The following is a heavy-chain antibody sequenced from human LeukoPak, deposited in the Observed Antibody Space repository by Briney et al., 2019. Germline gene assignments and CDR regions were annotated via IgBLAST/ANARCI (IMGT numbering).Heavy chain of an antibody. D-gene: IGHD3-10*01. Sequence: GGSLRLSCAASGFIFSDYWMNWVRQVPGKGLQWVANINEDGSVQDYVASVRGRFFISRGNAKNSLYLQMNSLRVEDAAIYYCATRESSMARSHWGQGTLVTVSS. J-gene: IGHJ4*02. CDR2: INEDGSVQ. CDR3: ATRESSMARSH. CDR1: GFIFSDYW. V-gene: IGHV3-7*01.